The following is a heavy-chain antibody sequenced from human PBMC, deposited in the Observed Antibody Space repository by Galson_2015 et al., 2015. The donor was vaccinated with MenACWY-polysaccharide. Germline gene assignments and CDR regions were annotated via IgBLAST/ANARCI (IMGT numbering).Heavy chain of an antibody. CDR1: GYSISSGSY. V-gene: IGHV4-38-2*02. CDR3: ARGSDILSGYWKRVDP. CDR2: ISHSGTT. J-gene: IGHJ5*02. D-gene: IGHD3-9*01. Sequence: LSLTCTVSGYSISSGSYWGWIRQTPGKGLEWIGTISHSGTTSYNRSLRSRTTISLDTSKNQFSLRLQSVTAADTAVYYCARGSDILSGYWKRVDPWGQGILVIVSS.